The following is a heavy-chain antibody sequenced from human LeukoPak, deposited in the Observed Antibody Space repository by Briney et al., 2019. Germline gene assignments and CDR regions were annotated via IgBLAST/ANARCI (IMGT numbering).Heavy chain of an antibody. CDR2: ISGSGGST. CDR3: AKDRDGVEATFILR. J-gene: IGHJ4*02. D-gene: IGHD2-15*01. CDR1: GFTFSSYA. V-gene: IGHV3-23*01. Sequence: PGGSLRLSCAASGFTFSSYAMSWVRQAPGKGLEWVSAISGSGGSTYYADSVKGRFTISRDNSKSTLYLQMNSLRAEDTAVYYCAKDRDGVEATFILRWGQGTLVTVSS.